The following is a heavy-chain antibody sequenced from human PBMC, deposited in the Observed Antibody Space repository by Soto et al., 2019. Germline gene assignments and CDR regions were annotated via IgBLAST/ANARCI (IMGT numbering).Heavy chain of an antibody. J-gene: IGHJ5*02. D-gene: IGHD3-22*01. CDR3: AKDRSRYYDSSGYNH. CDR1: GFTFSDYG. CDR2: ISYDGSNK. Sequence: RRLSCAASGFTFSDYGMDWVRQAPGKGLEWVAVISYDGSNKYYADSVKDRFTISRDNSENTFYLQMNSLRAEDTAVYYCAKDRSRYYDSSGYNHWGQGTLVTVSS. V-gene: IGHV3-30*18.